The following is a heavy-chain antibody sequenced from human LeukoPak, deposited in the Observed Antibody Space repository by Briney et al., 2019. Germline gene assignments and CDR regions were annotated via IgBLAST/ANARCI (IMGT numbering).Heavy chain of an antibody. CDR2: INHSGST. CDR1: GGSFSNYY. J-gene: IGHJ6*03. CDR3: ARGGAAIFGVTYYYYYYMDV. Sequence: SETLSLTCAVYGGSFSNYYWSWIRQPPGKGLEWIGEINHSGSTNYNPSLKSRVTISVDTSKNQFSLKLSSVTAADTAVYYCARGGAAIFGVTYYYYYYMDVWGKGTTVTVSS. D-gene: IGHD3-3*01. V-gene: IGHV4-34*01.